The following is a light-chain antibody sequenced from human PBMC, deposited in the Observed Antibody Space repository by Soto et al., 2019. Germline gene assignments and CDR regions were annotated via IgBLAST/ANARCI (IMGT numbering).Light chain of an antibody. V-gene: IGKV1-5*03. CDR3: QHHHSYSEA. Sequence: DIDMSEAPSSLSGWVGDSVTITCRASQTISSWLAWYQQKPGKAPKLLIYKASTLKSGVPSRFSGSGSGTEFTLTIISLQPDDFATYPCQHHHSYSEAFGQGTKVDIK. CDR1: QTISSW. J-gene: IGKJ1*01. CDR2: KAS.